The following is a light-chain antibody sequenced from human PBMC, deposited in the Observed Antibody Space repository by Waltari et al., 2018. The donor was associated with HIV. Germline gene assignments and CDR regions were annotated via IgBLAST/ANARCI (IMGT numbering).Light chain of an antibody. V-gene: IGLV1-44*01. CDR3: ASWDDSLNGPV. J-gene: IGLJ2*01. CDR1: SSNIGSNT. Sequence: QSVLTQPPSTSGTPGQRVTISCSGSSSNIGSNTVSWFQQLPGKAPKVLISGKTQRPSGVPDRFSGSKSGTSASLAIGGLQSEDEADYYCASWDDSLNGPVFGGGTTLTVL. CDR2: GKT.